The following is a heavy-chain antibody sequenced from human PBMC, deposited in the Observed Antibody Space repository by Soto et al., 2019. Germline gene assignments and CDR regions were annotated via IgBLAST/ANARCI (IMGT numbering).Heavy chain of an antibody. Sequence: EVQLLESGGGLVQPGGSLRLSCAASGFSFRSYAMSWVRRAPGKGLEWVSAISASGGTTYYADSVKGRFTISRDNSKNTLYLQMNSLRAEDTALYYCAKVSGGHGDYPLDYWGQGTLVTVSS. D-gene: IGHD4-17*01. CDR2: ISASGGTT. J-gene: IGHJ4*02. CDR1: GFSFRSYA. V-gene: IGHV3-23*01. CDR3: AKVSGGHGDYPLDY.